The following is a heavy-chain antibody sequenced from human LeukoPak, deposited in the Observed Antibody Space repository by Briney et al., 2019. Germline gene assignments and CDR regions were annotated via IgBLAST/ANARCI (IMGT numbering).Heavy chain of an antibody. D-gene: IGHD6-19*01. CDR1: GGSISSGSYY. Sequence: SETLSLTCTVSGGSISSGSYYWSWIRQPAGKGLEWIGRIYTGGSTNYNPSLKSRVTISVDTSKNQFSLKLSSVTAADTAVYYCARSGGWSEYFDYWGQGTLVTVSS. CDR2: IYTGGST. J-gene: IGHJ4*02. CDR3: ARSGGWSEYFDY. V-gene: IGHV4-61*02.